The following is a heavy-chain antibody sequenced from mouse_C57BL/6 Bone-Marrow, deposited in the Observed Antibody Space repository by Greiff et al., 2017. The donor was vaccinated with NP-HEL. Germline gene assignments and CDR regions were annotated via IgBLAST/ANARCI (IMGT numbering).Heavy chain of an antibody. CDR3: TTENYPFYFDY. CDR1: GFNIKDDY. CDR2: IDPENGDT. Sequence: SGAELVRPGASVKLSCTASGFNIKDDYMHWVKQRPEQGLEWIGWIDPENGDTEYASKFQGKATITADTSSNTTYLQLSSLTSEDTSVYYCTTENYPFYFDYWGQGTTLTVSS. D-gene: IGHD2-1*01. V-gene: IGHV14-4*01. J-gene: IGHJ2*01.